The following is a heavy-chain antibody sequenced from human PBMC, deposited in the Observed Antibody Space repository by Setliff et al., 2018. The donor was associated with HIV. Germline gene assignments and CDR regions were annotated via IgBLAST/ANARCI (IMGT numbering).Heavy chain of an antibody. J-gene: IGHJ4*02. CDR3: ARGVGSYFDY. D-gene: IGHD1-26*01. CDR1: GGSISSGSYY. V-gene: IGHV4-61*10. CDR2: IYYSGST. Sequence: PSETLSLTCTVSGGSISSGSYYWSWIRQPAGKGLEWIGYIYYSGSTNYNPSLTSRVTISVDTSKREFSLSLTSLTAADTAMYYCARGVGSYFDYWGQGTQVTVSS.